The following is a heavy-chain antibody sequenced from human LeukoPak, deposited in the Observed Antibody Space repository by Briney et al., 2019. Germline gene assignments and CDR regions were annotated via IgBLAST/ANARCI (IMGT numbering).Heavy chain of an antibody. CDR2: IHHSGST. D-gene: IGHD3-22*01. Sequence: SGTLSLTCGVSGGSISSSNWWSWVRQPPGKGLEWIGEIHHSGSTNYNPSLKSRVTISVDKSKNQFSLKLSSVTAADTAVYYCSREYYYDSSGAPLGYWGQGTLVTVSS. V-gene: IGHV4-4*02. CDR1: GGSISSSNW. CDR3: SREYYYDSSGAPLGY. J-gene: IGHJ4*02.